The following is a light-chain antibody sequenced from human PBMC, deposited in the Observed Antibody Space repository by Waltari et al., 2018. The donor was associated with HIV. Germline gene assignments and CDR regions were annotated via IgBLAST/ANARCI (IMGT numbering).Light chain of an antibody. J-gene: IGLJ3*02. CDR1: SRDVGGYNN. CDR3: SSYTSSSGWV. V-gene: IGLV2-14*01. Sequence: QSAVTQPASVSGSPGQSITISCTGTSRDVGGYNNVCWYQQHPGKAPKLIIYDVNERPSGISNHFSGSKSGNTASLTISGLQAEDEADYYCSSYTSSSGWVFGGGTKLTV. CDR2: DVN.